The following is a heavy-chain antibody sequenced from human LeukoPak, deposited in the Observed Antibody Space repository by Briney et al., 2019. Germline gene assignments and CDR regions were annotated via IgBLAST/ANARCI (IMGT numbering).Heavy chain of an antibody. D-gene: IGHD6-13*01. CDR3: ASNRGYSSSWYWFNWFDP. J-gene: IGHJ5*02. V-gene: IGHV4-34*01. CDR1: GGSFSGYY. Sequence: SETLSLTCAVYGGSFSGYYWGWIRQPPGKGLEWIGEINRSGSTNYNPSLKSRVTISVDTSKNQFSLKLSSVTAADTAVYYCASNRGYSSSWYWFNWFDPWGQGTLVTVSS. CDR2: INRSGST.